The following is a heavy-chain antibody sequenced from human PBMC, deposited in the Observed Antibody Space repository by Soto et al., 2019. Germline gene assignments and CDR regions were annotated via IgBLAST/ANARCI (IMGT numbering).Heavy chain of an antibody. CDR2: IWYDGSNK. J-gene: IGHJ6*02. V-gene: IGHV3-33*01. CDR1: GFTFSSYG. CDR3: ARDTSIAARGYYYGMDV. Sequence: QVQLVESGGGVVQPGRSLRLSCAASGFTFSSYGMHGFRRAPGKGRGGWAVIWYDGSNKYYADSVKGRFTISRDNSKNTLYLQMNSLRAEDTAVYYCARDTSIAARGYYYGMDVWGQGTTVTVSS. D-gene: IGHD6-6*01.